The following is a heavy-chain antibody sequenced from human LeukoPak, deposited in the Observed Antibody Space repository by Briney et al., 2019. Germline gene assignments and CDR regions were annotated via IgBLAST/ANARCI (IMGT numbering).Heavy chain of an antibody. CDR1: GLTFSSHG. CDR3: ATHVFSDVRYFDWSTNE. CDR2: IKLDGSEK. J-gene: IGHJ4*02. Sequence: GGSLRLSCAASGLTFSSHGMSWVRQAPGKGLEWVANIKLDGSEKYYVDSVKGRFTISRDNAKKSLYLQMNSLRAEDTAVYYCATHVFSDVRYFDWSTNEWGQGTLVTVSS. V-gene: IGHV3-7*01. D-gene: IGHD3-9*01.